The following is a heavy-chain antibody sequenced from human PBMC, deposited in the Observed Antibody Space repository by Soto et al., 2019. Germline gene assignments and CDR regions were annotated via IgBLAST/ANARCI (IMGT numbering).Heavy chain of an antibody. CDR1: AGTFSSYA. J-gene: IGHJ4*02. Sequence: QVQLVQSGAEVKKPGSSVKVSCKASAGTFSSYAISWVRQAPGQGLEWMGGIIPIFGTANYAQKFQGRVTITADESTSTAYMELSSLRSEDTAVYYCARDRGYSGYGNEAEFDYWGQGTLVTVSS. V-gene: IGHV1-69*12. D-gene: IGHD5-12*01. CDR3: ARDRGYSGYGNEAEFDY. CDR2: IIPIFGTA.